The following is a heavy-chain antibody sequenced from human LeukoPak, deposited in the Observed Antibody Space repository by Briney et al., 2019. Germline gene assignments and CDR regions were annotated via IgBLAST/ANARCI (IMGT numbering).Heavy chain of an antibody. J-gene: IGHJ3*02. D-gene: IGHD6-13*01. CDR3: ARHPTPGIAAAGTSDAFDI. V-gene: IGHV4-39*01. Sequence: SETLSLTCTVSGGSISSSSYYWGWIRQPPGKGLEWIGSIYYSGSTYYNPSLKSRVTISVDTSKNQFSLKLSSVTAADTAVYYCARHPTPGIAAAGTSDAFDIWGQGTMVTVSS. CDR2: IYYSGST. CDR1: GGSISSSSYY.